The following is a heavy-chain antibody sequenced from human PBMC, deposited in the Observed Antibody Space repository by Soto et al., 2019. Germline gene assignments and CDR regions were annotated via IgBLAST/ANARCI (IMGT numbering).Heavy chain of an antibody. J-gene: IGHJ6*02. CDR1: GGTFSSYA. V-gene: IGHV1-69*13. CDR3: ASGERCGGYYDGMDV. Sequence: ASVKVSCKASGGTFSSYAISWVRQAPGQGLEWMGGIIPIFGTANYAQKFQGRVTITADESTSTAYMELSSLRSEDTAVYYCASGERCGGYYDGMDVWGQGTTVTVSS. CDR2: IIPIFGTA. D-gene: IGHD3-10*01.